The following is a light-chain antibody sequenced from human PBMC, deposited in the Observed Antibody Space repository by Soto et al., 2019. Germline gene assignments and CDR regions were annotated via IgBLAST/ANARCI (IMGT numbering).Light chain of an antibody. CDR2: EVS. V-gene: IGLV2-8*01. J-gene: IGLJ1*01. CDR3: SSYAGSNNFV. CDR1: SSDVGGYDC. Sequence: SVLTQPPSASGSPGQSVTISCTGTSSDVGGYDCVSWYQQHPGKAPKLMIYEVSKRPSGVPDRFSGSKSGNMASLTVSGLQAEDEADYYCSSYAGSNNFVFGTGTKVTVL.